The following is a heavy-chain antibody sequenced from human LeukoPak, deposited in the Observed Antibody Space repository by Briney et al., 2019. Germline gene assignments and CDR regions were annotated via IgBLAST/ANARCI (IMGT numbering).Heavy chain of an antibody. D-gene: IGHD6-19*01. CDR2: ITGGSDST. CDR3: AKGSGPSWPYYFDY. Sequence: PGGSLRLSCAASGFIFGSYVMSWVRQAPGEGLEWVSAITGGSDSTYNADSVKGRFTISRDNSKNTLYLQMNTLRAEDTAVYYCAKGSGPSWPYYFDYWGQGTLVTVSS. V-gene: IGHV3-23*01. CDR1: GFIFGSYV. J-gene: IGHJ4*02.